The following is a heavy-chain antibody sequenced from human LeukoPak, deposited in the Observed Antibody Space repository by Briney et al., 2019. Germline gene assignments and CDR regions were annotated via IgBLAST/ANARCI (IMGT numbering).Heavy chain of an antibody. CDR3: ARGIVGATDYFDY. V-gene: IGHV4-34*01. Sequence: SETLSLTCAVYGGSFSGYYWSWIRQPPGKGLEWIGEINHSGSTNYNPSLKSRVTISVDTSKNQFSLKLSSVTAADTAVHYCARGIVGATDYFDYWGQGTLVTVSS. J-gene: IGHJ4*02. CDR2: INHSGST. D-gene: IGHD1-26*01. CDR1: GGSFSGYY.